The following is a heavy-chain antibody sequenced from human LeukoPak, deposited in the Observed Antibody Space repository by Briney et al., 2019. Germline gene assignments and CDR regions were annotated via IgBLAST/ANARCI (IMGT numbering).Heavy chain of an antibody. CDR2: INPNSGGA. Sequence: ASVKVSCKAFGYSFSGGYYIHWVRQAPGQGPEWLGWINPNSGGANYAQKFQGRVTMTKDTSISTAYMELTSLKSDDTAIYYCARGYTATGNWYFDVWGRGTLVSVSS. CDR3: ARGYTATGNWYFDV. V-gene: IGHV1-2*02. J-gene: IGHJ2*01. CDR1: GYSFSGGYY. D-gene: IGHD4-17*01.